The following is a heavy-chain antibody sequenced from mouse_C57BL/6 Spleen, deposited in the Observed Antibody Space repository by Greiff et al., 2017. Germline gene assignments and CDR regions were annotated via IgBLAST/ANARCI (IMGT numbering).Heavy chain of an antibody. D-gene: IGHD1-1*01. CDR2: ISSGSSTI. V-gene: IGHV5-17*01. CDR1: GFTFSDYG. Sequence: EVKLMESGGGLVKPGGSLKLSCAASGFTFSDYGMHWVRQAPEKGLEWVAYISSGSSTIYYADTVKGRFTISRDNAKNTLFLQMTSLRSEDTAMYYCARRGYYGSSPKWYFDVWGTGTTVTVSS. CDR3: ARRGYYGSSPKWYFDV. J-gene: IGHJ1*03.